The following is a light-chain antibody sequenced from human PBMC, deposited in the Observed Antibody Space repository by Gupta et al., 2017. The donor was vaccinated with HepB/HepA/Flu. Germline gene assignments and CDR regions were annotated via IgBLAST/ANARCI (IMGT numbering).Light chain of an antibody. CDR1: ESLLDSNGKTY. J-gene: IGKJ1*01. CDR2: EVS. CDR3: KQSIQHPKT. V-gene: IGKV2D-29*01. Sequence: DXVMXQTXXSXSXTXXXXXSISCKSSESLLDSNGKTYLYWYLQKAGQPPQLLIYEVSNRFSGVPDRFSGSGSGTDFTLKISRVEAEDVGTYYCKQSIQHPKTFGQGTKVEI.